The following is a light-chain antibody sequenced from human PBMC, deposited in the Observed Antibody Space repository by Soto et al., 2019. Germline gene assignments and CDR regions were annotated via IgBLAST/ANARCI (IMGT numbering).Light chain of an antibody. CDR1: QSVGSN. V-gene: IGKV3-11*01. CDR2: GAS. J-gene: IGKJ5*01. Sequence: EIVMTQSPATLSVSPGERASLSCRASQSVGSNLAWYQQTAGQAPRLLIYGASNRATGIPARFSGSGSGTDFTLTISSLEPEDFAVYYCHQRINWPPITFGQGTRLEIK. CDR3: HQRINWPPIT.